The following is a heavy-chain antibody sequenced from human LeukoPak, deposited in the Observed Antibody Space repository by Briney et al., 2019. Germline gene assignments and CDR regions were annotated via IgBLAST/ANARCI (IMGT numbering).Heavy chain of an antibody. CDR2: ISYDGSNK. D-gene: IGHD1-26*01. V-gene: IGHV3-30-3*01. Sequence: GRSLRLSCAASGFTFSSYAMHWVRQAPGKGLEWVAVISYDGSNKYYADSVKGRFTISRDNSKNTLYLQMNSPRAEDTAVYYCARGGSGSFFRVMFDPWGQGTLVTVSS. CDR1: GFTFSSYA. CDR3: ARGGSGSFFRVMFDP. J-gene: IGHJ5*02.